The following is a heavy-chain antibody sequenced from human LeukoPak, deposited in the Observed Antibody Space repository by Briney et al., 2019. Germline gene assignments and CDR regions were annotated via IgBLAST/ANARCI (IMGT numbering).Heavy chain of an antibody. Sequence: GGSLRLSCAASGFTFSSYSMNWVRQAPGKGLEWVSYISSSSSTIYYADSVKGRFTISRDNAKNSLYLQMNSLRAEDTAVHYCASKAGPDAFDIWGQGTMVTVSS. CDR1: GFTFSSYS. J-gene: IGHJ3*02. CDR2: ISSSSSTI. D-gene: IGHD3-10*01. V-gene: IGHV3-48*04. CDR3: ASKAGPDAFDI.